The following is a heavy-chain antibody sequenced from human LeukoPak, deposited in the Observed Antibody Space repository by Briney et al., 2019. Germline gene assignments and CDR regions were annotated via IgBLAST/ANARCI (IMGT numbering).Heavy chain of an antibody. Sequence: ASVQVSCKASGYTFIDYYMHWVRQAPGQGLEWMGWINPNSGATNYAQNFQGRVTMTRDTSINTAYMELSRLRSDDTAVYYCARVAYFYDSSGYYYSDYWGQGTLVTGSS. D-gene: IGHD3-22*01. CDR2: INPNSGAT. CDR1: GYTFIDYY. V-gene: IGHV1-2*02. J-gene: IGHJ4*02. CDR3: ARVAYFYDSSGYYYSDY.